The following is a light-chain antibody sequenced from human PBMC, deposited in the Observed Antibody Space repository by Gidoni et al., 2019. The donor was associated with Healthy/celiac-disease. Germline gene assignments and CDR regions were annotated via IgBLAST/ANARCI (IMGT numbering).Light chain of an antibody. V-gene: IGKV3-11*01. CDR2: DAS. Sequence: EIVLTQSPATLSFSPGERATLSCRASQSVSSYSAWYQQKPGQAPRLLIYDASNRDTGIPARFSGSGSGTDFTLTISSLEPEDFAVYYCQQRSNWRLTFGGGTKVEIK. J-gene: IGKJ4*01. CDR3: QQRSNWRLT. CDR1: QSVSSY.